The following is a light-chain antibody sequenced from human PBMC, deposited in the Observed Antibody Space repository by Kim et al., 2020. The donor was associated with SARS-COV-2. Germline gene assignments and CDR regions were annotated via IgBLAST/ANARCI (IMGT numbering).Light chain of an antibody. CDR3: QQTYSFPQIT. CDR2: GAS. J-gene: IGKJ5*01. Sequence: DIQMTQSPSSLSASVGDRVTISCRASQSISSYVNWYQHKSGRGPKLLIYGASNLQSGVPSRFSGSGSGTDFTLIISSLQPEDSATYSCQQTYSFPQITFGQGTRLDIK. V-gene: IGKV1-39*01. CDR1: QSISSY.